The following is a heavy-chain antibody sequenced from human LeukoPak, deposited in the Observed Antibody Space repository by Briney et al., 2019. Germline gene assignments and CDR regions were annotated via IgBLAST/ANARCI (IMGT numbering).Heavy chain of an antibody. CDR1: RFTFSSYA. V-gene: IGHV3-23*01. J-gene: IGHJ4*02. D-gene: IGHD5-12*01. CDR3: AKGTHSGYDYFDY. Sequence: GGSLRLFCAASRFTFSSYAMSWVRHAPEKALEWVSAISGSGGSTYYGDSVKGRFTISRDNSKNTLYLQMNSLRAEDTAVYYCAKGTHSGYDYFDYWGQGTLVTVSS. CDR2: ISGSGGST.